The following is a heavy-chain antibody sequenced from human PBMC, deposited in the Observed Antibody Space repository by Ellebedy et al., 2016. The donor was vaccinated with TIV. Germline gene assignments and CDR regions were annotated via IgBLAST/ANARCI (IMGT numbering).Heavy chain of an antibody. J-gene: IGHJ6*02. CDR1: GFTFISYA. V-gene: IGHV3-23*01. CDR3: AKDRGLNYYGSGSTYAMDV. D-gene: IGHD3-10*01. CDR2: ISGGGGST. Sequence: GESLKISCAASGFTFISYAMTWVRQAPGKGLEWVSTISGGGGSTYYADSVKGRFTISRDNSKNTLYLQMNSLRAEDTAVYYCAKDRGLNYYGSGSTYAMDVWGQGTTVTVSS.